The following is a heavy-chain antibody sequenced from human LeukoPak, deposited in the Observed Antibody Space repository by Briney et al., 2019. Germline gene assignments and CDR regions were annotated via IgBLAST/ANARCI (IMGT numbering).Heavy chain of an antibody. V-gene: IGHV4-4*02. CDR1: GGSVTSTNW. CDR3: ARDGGFYRPLDY. CDR2: VHLDGRT. J-gene: IGHJ4*02. D-gene: IGHD3-3*01. Sequence: PSETLSLTCGVSGGSVTSTNWWTWVRQPPGKGLEWIGEVHLDGRTNYNPSLKSRLTMSVDLSENHISLKLTSVTAADTAVYYCARDGGFYRPLDYSGQGTLVTVSS.